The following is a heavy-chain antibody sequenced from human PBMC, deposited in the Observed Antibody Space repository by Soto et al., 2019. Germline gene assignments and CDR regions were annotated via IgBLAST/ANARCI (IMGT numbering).Heavy chain of an antibody. J-gene: IGHJ4*02. CDR3: ARSSSLWFGEASRYFDY. V-gene: IGHV1-2*04. CDR1: GYSFTGYY. Sequence: ASVKVSCKASGYSFTGYYMHWLRQATGQGLEWMGWINPNSGGTNYAQKFQGWVTMTRDTSISTAYMELSRLRSDDTAVYYCARSSSLWFGEASRYFDYWGQGILVTVSS. D-gene: IGHD3-10*01. CDR2: INPNSGGT.